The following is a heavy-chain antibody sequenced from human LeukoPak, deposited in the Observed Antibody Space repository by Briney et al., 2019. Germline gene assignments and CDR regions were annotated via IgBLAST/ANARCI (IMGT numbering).Heavy chain of an antibody. V-gene: IGHV1-69*05. Sequence: SVKVSCKASGGSFTSYAISWVRQAPGQGLEWMGGIIPIFGTTKYAQSFQGRVTITTDESTSTAYMELGSLRFDDTAAYYCARGGLLSGYYFPPSDCWGQGTLVTVSS. J-gene: IGHJ4*02. CDR1: GGSFTSYA. CDR2: IIPIFGTT. CDR3: ARGGLLSGYYFPPSDC. D-gene: IGHD3-3*01.